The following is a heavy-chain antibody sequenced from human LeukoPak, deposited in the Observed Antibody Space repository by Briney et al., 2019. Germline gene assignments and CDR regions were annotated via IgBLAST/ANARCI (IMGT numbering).Heavy chain of an antibody. V-gene: IGHV4-30-4*01. J-gene: IGHJ4*02. D-gene: IGHD6-13*01. CDR1: GGSISSGDYY. Sequence: PSETLSLTCTVSGGSISSGDYYWSWIRQPPGKGLEWIGYIYYSGSTYYNPSLKSRVTISVDTSKNQFSLKLSSVTAADTAVYYCARAVVIAAAGPTLDYWGQGTLVTVSS. CDR3: ARAVVIAAAGPTLDY. CDR2: IYYSGST.